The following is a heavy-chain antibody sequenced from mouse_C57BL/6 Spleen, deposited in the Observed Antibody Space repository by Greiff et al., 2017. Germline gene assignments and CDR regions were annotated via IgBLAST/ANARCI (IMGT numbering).Heavy chain of an antibody. J-gene: IGHJ3*01. CDR3: ARGGYGSSYAWFAY. D-gene: IGHD1-1*01. CDR2: INPNYGTT. CDR1: GYSFTDYN. Sequence: VQLKESGPELVKPGASVKISCKASGYSFTDYNMNWVKQSNGKSLEWIGVINPNYGTTSYNQKFKGKATLTVDQSSSTAYMQLNSLTSEDSAVYYCARGGYGSSYAWFAYWGQGTLVTVSA. V-gene: IGHV1-39*01.